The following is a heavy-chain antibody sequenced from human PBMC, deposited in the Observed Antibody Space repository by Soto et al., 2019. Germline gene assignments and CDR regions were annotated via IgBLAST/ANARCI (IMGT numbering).Heavy chain of an antibody. V-gene: IGHV4-39*01. CDR3: ARHEVAARYYYYYGMDV. CDR2: IYYSGST. Sequence: SETLSLTCTVSGGSISSSSYYWGWIRQPPGKGLQWIGSIYYSGSTYYNPSLKSRVTISVDTSKNQFSLKLSSVTAADTAVYYCARHEVAARYYYYYGMDVWGQGTTVT. J-gene: IGHJ6*02. CDR1: GGSISSSSYY. D-gene: IGHD6-6*01.